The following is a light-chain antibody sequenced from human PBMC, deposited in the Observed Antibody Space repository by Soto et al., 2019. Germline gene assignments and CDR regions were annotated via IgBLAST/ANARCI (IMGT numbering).Light chain of an antibody. CDR1: SGYSTYA. J-gene: IGLJ3*02. CDR3: QTWGTGIRV. Sequence: QPVLTQSPSASASLGASVKLTCTLSSGYSTYAIAWHQQQPEKGPRYLMRLNGDGSHNKGDGIPDRFSGSSSGAERYLTISSLQSEDEADYYCQTWGTGIRVFGGGTKVTVL. V-gene: IGLV4-69*01. CDR2: LNGDGSH.